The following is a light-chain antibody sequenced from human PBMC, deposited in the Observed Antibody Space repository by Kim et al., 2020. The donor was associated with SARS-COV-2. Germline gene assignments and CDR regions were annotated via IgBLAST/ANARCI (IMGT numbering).Light chain of an antibody. CDR1: QDIRND. J-gene: IGKJ5*01. Sequence: SLSASVGDRVTITCRASQDIRNDLGWYQQSPGRAPKRLIYGLQSGVPSRFSGSGSGTEFTLTISSLQPEDFATYFCLQHNTYPITFGQGTRLEIK. CDR3: LQHNTYPIT. CDR2: G. V-gene: IGKV1-17*01.